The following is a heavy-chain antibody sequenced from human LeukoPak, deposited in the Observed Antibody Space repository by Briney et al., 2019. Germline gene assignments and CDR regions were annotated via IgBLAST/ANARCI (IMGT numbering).Heavy chain of an antibody. J-gene: IGHJ4*02. CDR1: NYTMNSGYY. Sequence: SETLSLTCKVSNYTMNSGYYWSWIRQTPGNGLEWIGETTHSGSTDHSPSLKSRVSVSVDTSKNQFSLRLTSVTAADTAVYYCARGPAYSWLRSGSVCFFDFWGQGVLVTVSS. CDR3: ARGPAYSWLRSGSVCFFDF. V-gene: IGHV4-34*01. D-gene: IGHD6-19*01. CDR2: TTHSGST.